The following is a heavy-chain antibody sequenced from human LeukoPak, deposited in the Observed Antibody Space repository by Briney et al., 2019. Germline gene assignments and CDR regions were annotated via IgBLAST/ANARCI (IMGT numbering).Heavy chain of an antibody. J-gene: IGHJ3*02. Sequence: GASVKVSCKASGYTFTSYDINWVRQDTGQGLEWMGWMNPNSGNTGYAQKFQGRVTITTDESTSTAYMELSSLRSEDTAVYYCAREADMAAGAFDIWGQGTMVTVSS. CDR1: GYTFTSYD. V-gene: IGHV1-8*01. CDR2: MNPNSGNT. D-gene: IGHD2-15*01. CDR3: AREADMAAGAFDI.